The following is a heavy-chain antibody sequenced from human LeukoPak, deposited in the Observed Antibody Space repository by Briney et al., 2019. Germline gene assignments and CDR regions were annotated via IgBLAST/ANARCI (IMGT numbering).Heavy chain of an antibody. V-gene: IGHV4-59*08. CDR3: ARLGGDY. J-gene: IGHJ4*02. CDR1: GGSISSYY. CDR2: IYYSGST. Sequence: SETLSLTCTVSGGSISSYYWSWIRQPPGKGLEWIGYIYYSGSTNYNPSLKSRVTISVDTSKNQFSLKLSSVTAADTAVYYCARLGGDYWGQGTLVTVSS.